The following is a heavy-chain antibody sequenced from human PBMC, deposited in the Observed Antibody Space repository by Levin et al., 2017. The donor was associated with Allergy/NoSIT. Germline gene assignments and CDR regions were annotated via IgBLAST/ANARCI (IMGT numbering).Heavy chain of an antibody. CDR3: ARRRGTYGGYFDF. CDR1: GFDFSSHW. V-gene: IGHV5-10-1*01. Sequence: RGESLKISCKVSGFDFSSHWINWVRQVPGKGLEWMGNIDPHDSYTNYSPSFRGHVTVSVDRSINTAYLQLSSLKAPDTAIYYCARRRGTYGGYFDFWGQGSLIIVSS. J-gene: IGHJ4*02. D-gene: IGHD4-23*01. CDR2: IDPHDSYT.